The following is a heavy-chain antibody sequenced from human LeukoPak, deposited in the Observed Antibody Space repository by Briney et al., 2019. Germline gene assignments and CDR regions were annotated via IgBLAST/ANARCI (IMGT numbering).Heavy chain of an antibody. D-gene: IGHD4-17*01. CDR2: INWNGGST. CDR3: TTRVPPGSTVTINYFDY. Sequence: GGSLRLSCAASGFTFDDYGMSWVRQAPGKGLEWVSGINWNGGSTGYADSVKGRFTISRDNAKNSLDLQMNSLKTEDTAMYYCTTRVPPGSTVTINYFDYWGQGTLVTVSS. J-gene: IGHJ4*02. V-gene: IGHV3-20*04. CDR1: GFTFDDYG.